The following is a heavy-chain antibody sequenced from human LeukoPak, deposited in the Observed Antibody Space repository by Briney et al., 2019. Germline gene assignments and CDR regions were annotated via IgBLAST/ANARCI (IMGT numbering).Heavy chain of an antibody. D-gene: IGHD5-18*01. CDR3: ARGQKYTSGYTVTELGSRYFDY. V-gene: IGHV4-39*07. CDR2: IYYSGCT. J-gene: IGHJ4*01. Sequence: PSETLSFTCTVAGCTISSSSYYWDWIGQPPGKGLERIGSIYYSGCTYNYPSLKRRVTISVARSTNQFSLSLSSVTAADSSVSYCARGQKYTSGYTVTELGSRYFDYWGQGTLVTVSS. CDR1: GCTISSSSYY.